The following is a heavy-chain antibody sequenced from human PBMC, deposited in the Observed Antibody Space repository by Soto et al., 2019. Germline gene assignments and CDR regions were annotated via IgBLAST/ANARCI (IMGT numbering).Heavy chain of an antibody. Sequence: AAVKFSCRASGYTLTGHYIHWVRQAPEQGPEWMGEIGPESGATRYAQKFQGRVTITRDTSASTAYMELSSLRSEDTAVYYCASSWYYDFWSGEIRDYYYYGMDVWGQGTTVTVSS. D-gene: IGHD3-3*01. CDR3: ASSWYYDFWSGEIRDYYYYGMDV. J-gene: IGHJ6*02. CDR1: GYTLTGHY. V-gene: IGHV1-2*02. CDR2: IGPESGAT.